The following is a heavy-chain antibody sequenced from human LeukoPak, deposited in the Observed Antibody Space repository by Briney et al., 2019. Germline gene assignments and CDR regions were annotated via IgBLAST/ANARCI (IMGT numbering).Heavy chain of an antibody. V-gene: IGHV4-61*01. CDR1: GGSISSGSYY. CDR3: ARRGYCSGGSCYSEYYFDY. Sequence: PSETLSLTCTVSGGSISSGSYYWSWIRQPPGKGLEWIGYIYYSGSTNYNPSLKSRVTISVDTSKNQFSLKLSSVTAADTAVYYCARRGYCSGGSCYSEYYFDYWGQGTLVTVSS. D-gene: IGHD2-15*01. CDR2: IYYSGST. J-gene: IGHJ4*02.